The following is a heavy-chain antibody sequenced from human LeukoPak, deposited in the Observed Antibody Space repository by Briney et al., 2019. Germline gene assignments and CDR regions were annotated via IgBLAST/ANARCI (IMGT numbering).Heavy chain of an antibody. CDR1: GFTFSSYA. Sequence: GGSLRLPCAASGFTFSSYAMSWVRQAPGKGLEWVSAISGSGGSTYYADSVKGRFTISRDNSKNTLYLQMNSLRAEDTAVYYCAKDLRITMIVVVIRDAFDIWGQGTMVTVSS. J-gene: IGHJ3*02. V-gene: IGHV3-23*01. CDR2: ISGSGGST. CDR3: AKDLRITMIVVVIRDAFDI. D-gene: IGHD3-22*01.